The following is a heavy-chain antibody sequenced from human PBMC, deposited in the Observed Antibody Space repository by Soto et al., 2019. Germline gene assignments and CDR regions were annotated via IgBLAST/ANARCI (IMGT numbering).Heavy chain of an antibody. V-gene: IGHV4-4*02. CDR2: IYHSGST. CDR1: GGSISSSNW. Sequence: SETLSLTCAVSGGSISSSNWWTWVRQPPGKGLEWIGEIYHSGSTNYNPSLKSRVTISVDTSKNQFSLKLSSVTAADTAVYYCGRGKRTFYYDSGGYYGNYYYSGMAVWGKGTTVTVSP. D-gene: IGHD3-22*01. CDR3: GRGKRTFYYDSGGYYGNYYYSGMAV. J-gene: IGHJ6*04.